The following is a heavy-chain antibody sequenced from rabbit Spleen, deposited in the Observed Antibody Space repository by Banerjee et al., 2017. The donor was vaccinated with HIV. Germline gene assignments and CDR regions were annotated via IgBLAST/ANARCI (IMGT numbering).Heavy chain of an antibody. CDR1: GVSLNDKDV. J-gene: IGHJ6*01. CDR2: IAGSGSGFT. Sequence: EQLEESGGGLVKPEGSLTLTCKASGVSLNDKDVMCWVRQAPGKGLEWIACIAGSGSGFTYSATWAKGRFTCSKTSSTTVTLQMTSLTVADTATYFCARDTGSSFSSYGMDLWGQGTLVTVS. D-gene: IGHD8-1*01. V-gene: IGHV1S45*01. CDR3: ARDTGSSFSSYGMDL.